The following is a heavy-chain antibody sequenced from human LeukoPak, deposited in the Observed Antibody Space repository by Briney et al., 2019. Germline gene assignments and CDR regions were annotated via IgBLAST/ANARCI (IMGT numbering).Heavy chain of an antibody. J-gene: IGHJ3*02. CDR3: ARRDILTGSRDAFDI. CDR1: GYSSTSYW. D-gene: IGHD3-9*01. V-gene: IGHV5-51*01. CDR2: IYPGDSDT. Sequence: GESLKISCKGSGYSSTSYWIGWVRQMPGKGLEWMGIIYPGDSDTRYSPSFQGQVTISADKSISTAYLQWSSLKASDTAMYYCARRDILTGSRDAFDIWGQGTMVTVSS.